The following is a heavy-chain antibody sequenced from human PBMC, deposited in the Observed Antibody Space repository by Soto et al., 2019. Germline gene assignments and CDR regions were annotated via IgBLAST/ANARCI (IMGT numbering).Heavy chain of an antibody. V-gene: IGHV4-30-4*01. Sequence: SETLSLTCTVSGGSMSSDWCSWVRQPPGKGLEWIGYIYYSGSTYYNPSLKSRVTISVDTSKNQFSLKLSSVTAADTAVYYCARYGVGATTWGQGTLVTVS. CDR1: GGSMSSDW. J-gene: IGHJ5*02. CDR3: ARYGVGATT. D-gene: IGHD1-26*01. CDR2: IYYSGST.